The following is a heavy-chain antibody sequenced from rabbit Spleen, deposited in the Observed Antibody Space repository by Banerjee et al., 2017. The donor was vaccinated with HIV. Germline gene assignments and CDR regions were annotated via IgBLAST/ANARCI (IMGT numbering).Heavy chain of an antibody. Sequence: QQLEESGGGLVKPGGTLTLTCKASGVSFSGNSYMCWVRQAPGKGLEWIACIDTGSSDFAYFASWAKGRFTISKTSSTTVTLQMTSLTAADTATYFCARDTSSSFSSYGMDLWGPGTLVTVS. J-gene: IGHJ6*01. CDR2: IDTGSSDFA. CDR3: ARDTSSSFSSYGMDL. V-gene: IGHV1S45*01. CDR1: GVSFSGNSY. D-gene: IGHD1-1*01.